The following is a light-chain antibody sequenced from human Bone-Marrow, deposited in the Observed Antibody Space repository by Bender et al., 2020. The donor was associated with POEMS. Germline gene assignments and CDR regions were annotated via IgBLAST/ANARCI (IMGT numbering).Light chain of an antibody. CDR3: QAWHSSIVF. CDR2: QDV. J-gene: IGLJ2*01. Sequence: SFDLTQPPSVSVSPGQTVSITCSGDNLGDKYACWYQQKPGQSPVLVIYQDVQRPSGIPELFSGSNSGNTATLTIGGAQPMDEADYYCQAWHSSIVFFGGGTKLTVL. CDR1: NLGDKY. V-gene: IGLV3-1*01.